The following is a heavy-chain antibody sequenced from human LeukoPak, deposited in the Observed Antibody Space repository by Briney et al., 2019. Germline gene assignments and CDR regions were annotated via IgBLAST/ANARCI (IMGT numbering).Heavy chain of an antibody. CDR3: ARGRMVRGVSKYYCMDV. CDR2: MNPNSGNT. Sequence: ASVKVSCKASGYTFTSYDINWVRQATGQGLEWMGWMNPNSGNTGYAQKFQGRVTMTRNTSISTAYMELSSLRSEDTAVYYCARGRMVRGVSKYYCMDVWGQGTTVTVSS. CDR1: GYTFTSYD. J-gene: IGHJ6*02. V-gene: IGHV1-8*01. D-gene: IGHD3-10*01.